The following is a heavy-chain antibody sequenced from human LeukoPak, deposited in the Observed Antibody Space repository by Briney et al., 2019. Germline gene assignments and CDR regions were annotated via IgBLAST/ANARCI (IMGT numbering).Heavy chain of an antibody. D-gene: IGHD1-26*01. CDR1: GGSISSSSYY. V-gene: IGHV4-39*01. Sequence: PSETLSLTCTVSGGSISSSSYYWGWIRQPPGKGLEWIGSIYYSGSTYYNPSLKSRVTISVDTSKNQFSLKLSSVTAADTAVYYCARHEWYSGSHIDYWGQGTLVTVSS. CDR2: IYYSGST. J-gene: IGHJ4*02. CDR3: ARHEWYSGSHIDY.